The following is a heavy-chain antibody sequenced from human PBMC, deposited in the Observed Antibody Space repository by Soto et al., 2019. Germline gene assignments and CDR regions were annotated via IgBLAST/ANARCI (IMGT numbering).Heavy chain of an antibody. CDR1: VFSTSRFFYY. Sequence: SDTLSLTCTVAVFSTSRFFYYWTFIRQLPGKGLEYIGYIYYSGNTYTYYNPSLESRLTISLDTSTNQVTLNLSSVTDADTAVYYCERGADEFGDDFDIWGRGTVVTVSS. CDR2: IYYSGNT. D-gene: IGHD3-10*01. CDR3: ERGADEFGDDFDI. V-gene: IGHV4-31*03. J-gene: IGHJ3*02.